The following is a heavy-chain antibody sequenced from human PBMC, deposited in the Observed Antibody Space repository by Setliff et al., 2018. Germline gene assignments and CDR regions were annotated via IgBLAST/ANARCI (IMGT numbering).Heavy chain of an antibody. CDR1: GDSISSRPFY. D-gene: IGHD3-22*01. V-gene: IGHV4-61*09. J-gene: IGHJ4*02. CDR2: IYTSWST. Sequence: PSETLSFTCTVSGDSISSRPFYWGWFRQPAGKELEWIGQIYTSWSTIYNPSLVSRATLSLDTSRNQFSLRLQSVTAADTAVYFCARDDPNHYDVSGYSVGYFDYWGLGTPVTVSS. CDR3: ARDDPNHYDVSGYSVGYFDY.